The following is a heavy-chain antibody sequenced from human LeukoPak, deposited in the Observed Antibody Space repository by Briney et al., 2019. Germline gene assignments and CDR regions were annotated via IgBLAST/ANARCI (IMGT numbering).Heavy chain of an antibody. CDR1: GFTFNSYG. CDR3: AKGEDSGYVDY. Sequence: GGSLRLSCAASGFTFNSYGMHWVRQAPGKGLEWVAVISYDGSNKYYADSVKGRFTISRVNSKNTLYLQMNSLRAEDTAVYYCAKGEDSGYVDYWGQGTLVTVSS. CDR2: ISYDGSNK. J-gene: IGHJ4*02. V-gene: IGHV3-30*18. D-gene: IGHD1-26*01.